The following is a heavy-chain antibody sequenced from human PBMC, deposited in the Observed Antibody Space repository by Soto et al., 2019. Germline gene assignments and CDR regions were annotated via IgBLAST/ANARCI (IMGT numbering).Heavy chain of an antibody. J-gene: IGHJ3*02. Sequence: SETLSLTCAVYGGSFSGYYWCWIRKPPGQGLERIGESNLCGSTNYNSTPKSKITITVDTSKNQFSMKMSSVTAADTAVYYCARGLGYDYVWGSYRSDAFDIWGQGTMVT. D-gene: IGHD3-16*02. CDR2: SNLCGST. CDR3: ARGLGYDYVWGSYRSDAFDI. V-gene: IGHV4-34*01. CDR1: GGSFSGYY.